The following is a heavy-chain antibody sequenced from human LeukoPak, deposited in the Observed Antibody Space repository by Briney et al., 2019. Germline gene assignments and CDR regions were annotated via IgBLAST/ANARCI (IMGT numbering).Heavy chain of an antibody. V-gene: IGHV6-1*01. Sequence: SQTLSLTCAISGDSVSSNSAAWNWIRQSPSRGLEWLGRTYHRSKWYNDYAVSMKSRITINADTSKNLFSLQLNSMTPEDTAVYYCASREFDFWGRGTLVTVSS. CDR3: ASREFDF. D-gene: IGHD3-10*01. J-gene: IGHJ2*01. CDR1: GDSVSSNSAA. CDR2: TYHRSKWYN.